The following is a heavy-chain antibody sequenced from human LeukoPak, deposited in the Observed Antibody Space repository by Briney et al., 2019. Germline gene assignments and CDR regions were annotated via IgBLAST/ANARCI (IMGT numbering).Heavy chain of an antibody. D-gene: IGHD3-3*01. V-gene: IGHV3-48*03. CDR3: ARDTYYAFWSGYSPDAFDI. Sequence: GGSLRLSCAASGFTFSSYEMNWVRQAPGKGLEWVSYISSSGSTIYYADSVKGRFTISRDNAKNSLYLQMNSLRAEDTAVYYCARDTYYAFWSGYSPDAFDIWGQGTMVTVSS. J-gene: IGHJ3*02. CDR1: GFTFSSYE. CDR2: ISSSGSTI.